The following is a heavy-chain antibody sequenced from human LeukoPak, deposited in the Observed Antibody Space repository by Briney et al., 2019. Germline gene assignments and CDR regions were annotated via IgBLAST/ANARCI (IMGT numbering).Heavy chain of an antibody. Sequence: GESLKISCKVSGYIFTNYWIGRVGQMPGKGLEWMGIIYPGDSDTRYSPSFQGQVTISADKSISTAYLQWSSLKASDTAMYYCARFAVGCSSTGCYKDYWGQGTLVTVSS. CDR1: GYIFTNYW. CDR3: ARFAVGCSSTGCYKDY. J-gene: IGHJ4*02. D-gene: IGHD2-2*02. V-gene: IGHV5-51*01. CDR2: IYPGDSDT.